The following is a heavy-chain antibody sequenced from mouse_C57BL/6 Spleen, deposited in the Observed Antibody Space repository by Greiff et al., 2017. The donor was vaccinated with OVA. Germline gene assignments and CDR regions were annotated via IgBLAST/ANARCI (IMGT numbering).Heavy chain of an antibody. V-gene: IGHV2-9*01. CDR3: ANHRDSDTEVTKGDFDV. D-gene: IGHD3-3*01. J-gene: IGHJ1*03. CDR1: GFSLTSYG. Sequence: QVQLQQSGPGLVAPSQSLSITCTVSGFSLTSYGVDWVRQPPGKGLEWLGVIWGGGGTNYNSTLMSRMSISKDNSTSKAFLKMNSLQTDDTAMYYSANHRDSDTEVTKGDFDVWGTGTTVTVSS. CDR2: IWGGGGT.